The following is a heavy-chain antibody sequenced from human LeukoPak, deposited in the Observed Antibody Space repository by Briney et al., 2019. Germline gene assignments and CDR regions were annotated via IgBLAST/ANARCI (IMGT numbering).Heavy chain of an antibody. V-gene: IGHV4-31*03. J-gene: IGHJ4*02. Sequence: SETLSLTCTVSGGSLASGGFYWSWIRQLPGTGLEWIGYIYYTGKTNYNPSLKSRVTISEDMSRNQFSLNLTSVTAADTAVYFCARDNFHGNGCGLFDSWGQGTLVTVSS. CDR3: ARDNFHGNGCGLFDS. CDR1: GGSLASGGFY. D-gene: IGHD2-21*01. CDR2: IYYTGKT.